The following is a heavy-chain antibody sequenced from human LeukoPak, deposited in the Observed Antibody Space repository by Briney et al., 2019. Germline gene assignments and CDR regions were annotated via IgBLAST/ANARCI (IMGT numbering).Heavy chain of an antibody. V-gene: IGHV4-59*01. J-gene: IGHJ6*02. CDR1: GGAISSYY. CDR3: AREAFSGSYFGYYYGMDV. D-gene: IGHD1-26*01. Sequence: SETLSLTCIVSGGAISSYYWSWIRQPPGKGLEWIGYIYYSGSTNYNPSLKSRVTISVDTSKNQFSLKLSSVTAADTAVYYCAREAFSGSYFGYYYGMDVWGQGTTVTVSS. CDR2: IYYSGST.